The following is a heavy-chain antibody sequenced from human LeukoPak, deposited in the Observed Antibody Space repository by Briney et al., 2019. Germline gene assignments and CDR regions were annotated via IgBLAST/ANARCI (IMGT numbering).Heavy chain of an antibody. Sequence: ASVKVSCKASGYTFNGYYMHWVRQAPGQGLEWMGWINPNSGGTNYAQKFQGRVTMTRDTSISPAYMELSRLRSDDPAGYYCARDCRKCYHPYYFELWGQGTLVPVSS. CDR1: GYTFNGYY. V-gene: IGHV1-2*02. CDR3: ARDCRKCYHPYYFEL. CDR2: INPNSGGT. D-gene: IGHD2-15*01. J-gene: IGHJ4*02.